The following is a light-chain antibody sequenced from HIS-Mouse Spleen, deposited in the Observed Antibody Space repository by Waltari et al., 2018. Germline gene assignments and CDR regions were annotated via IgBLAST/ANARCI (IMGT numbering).Light chain of an antibody. Sequence: QSALTQPASVSGSPGQSITIPCTGTSSDVGSYNLVPWYQQHPGKAPKLRIYEGSKRPSGVSNRFSGSKSGNTASLTISGLQAEDEADYYCCSYAGSSTWVFGGGTKLTVL. CDR3: CSYAGSSTWV. J-gene: IGLJ3*02. CDR1: SSDVGSYNL. CDR2: EGS. V-gene: IGLV2-23*01.